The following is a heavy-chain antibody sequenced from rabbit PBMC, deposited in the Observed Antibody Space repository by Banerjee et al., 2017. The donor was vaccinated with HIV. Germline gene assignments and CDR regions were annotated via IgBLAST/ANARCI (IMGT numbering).Heavy chain of an antibody. CDR1: GFDLSTYYY. Sequence: QSLEESGGDLVKPGASLTLTCAASGFDLSTYYYMCWVRQAPGKGLEWIACIVAGGSGTTYYATWAKGRFTITRSTSLNTVTLQLTSLTAADTATYFCAGGGNAISYFKLWGPGTLVTVS. CDR3: AGGGNAISYFKL. J-gene: IGHJ4*01. D-gene: IGHD6-1*01. V-gene: IGHV1S40*01. CDR2: IVAGGSGTT.